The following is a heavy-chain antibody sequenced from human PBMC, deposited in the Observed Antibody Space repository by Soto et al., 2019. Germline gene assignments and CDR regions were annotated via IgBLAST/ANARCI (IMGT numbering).Heavy chain of an antibody. CDR1: GGTFSSYT. CDR2: IIPILGIA. J-gene: IGHJ6*02. V-gene: IGHV1-69*02. Sequence: QVQLVQSGAEVKKPGSSVKVSCKASGGTFSSYTISWVRQAPGQGLEWMGRIIPILGIANYAQKFQGRVTITADKSTSTAYMKLSSLRSEDTAVYYCARAVSYGMDVWGQGSTVTVSS. CDR3: ARAVSYGMDV.